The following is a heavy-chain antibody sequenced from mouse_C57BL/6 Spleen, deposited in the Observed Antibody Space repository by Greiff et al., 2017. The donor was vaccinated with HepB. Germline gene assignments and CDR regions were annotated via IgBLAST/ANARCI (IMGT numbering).Heavy chain of an antibody. CDR1: GYTFTGYW. V-gene: IGHV1-9*01. CDR3: ARGSYYYGSRRDYYAMDY. J-gene: IGHJ4*01. Sequence: QVQLQQSGAELMKPGASVKLSCKATGYTFTGYWIEWVKQRPGHGLEWIGEILPGSGSTNYNEKFKGKATFTADTSSNTAYMQLSSLTTEDSAIYYCARGSYYYGSRRDYYAMDYWGQGTSVTVSS. CDR2: ILPGSGST. D-gene: IGHD1-1*01.